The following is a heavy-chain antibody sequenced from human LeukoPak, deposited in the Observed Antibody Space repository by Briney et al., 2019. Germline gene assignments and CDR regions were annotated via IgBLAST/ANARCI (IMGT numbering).Heavy chain of an antibody. CDR1: GGSISSSTYY. D-gene: IGHD2-2*01. V-gene: IGHV4-39*07. CDR2: INYSGST. Sequence: SETLSLTCTVSGGSISSSTYYWGWIRQPPGKGLEWIGSINYSGSTYYNPSLRSRVTISVDTSKNQFSLKLSSVTAADTAVYYCARRWRYCSSTSCYNWFDPWGQGTLVTVSS. J-gene: IGHJ5*02. CDR3: ARRWRYCSSTSCYNWFDP.